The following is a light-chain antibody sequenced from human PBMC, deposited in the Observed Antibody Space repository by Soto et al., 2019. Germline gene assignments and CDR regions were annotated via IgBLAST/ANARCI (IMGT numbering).Light chain of an antibody. CDR1: SSDVGGYNY. CDR3: SSYTSSGTLVV. V-gene: IGLV2-14*01. CDR2: EVS. J-gene: IGLJ2*01. Sequence: QSALTQPASVSGSPGQSITISCTGTSSDVGGYNYVSWYQHHPGKPPKLMIFEVSNRPSGVSGRFSGSKSGNTASLTISGLQAEDEGDYYCSSYTSSGTLVVFGGGTKLTVL.